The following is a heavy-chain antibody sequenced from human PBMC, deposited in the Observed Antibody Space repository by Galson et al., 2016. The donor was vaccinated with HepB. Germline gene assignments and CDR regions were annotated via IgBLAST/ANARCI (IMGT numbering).Heavy chain of an antibody. CDR2: INSDGSNT. CDR1: GFTFSSYW. J-gene: IGHJ6*02. D-gene: IGHD3-10*01. Sequence: SLRLSCAASGFTFSSYWMHWVRQAPGKGLVWVSGINSDGSNTTYADSVKGRFTISRDSAKNTLYLQVNSLRAEDTAVYYCARDWMDYYGASNGMDVWGQGTTVTVSS. V-gene: IGHV3-74*01. CDR3: ARDWMDYYGASNGMDV.